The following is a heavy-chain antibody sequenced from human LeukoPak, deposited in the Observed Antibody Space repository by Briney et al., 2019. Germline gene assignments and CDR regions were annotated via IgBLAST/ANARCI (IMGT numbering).Heavy chain of an antibody. CDR1: GFTFSSYA. D-gene: IGHD4-17*01. J-gene: IGHJ4*02. CDR3: AKDSSHDYGDYVDY. Sequence: GRSLRLSCAASGFTFSSYAMHWVRQAPGKGLEWVAVISYDGSNKYYADSVKGRFTISRDNSKNTLYLQMNSLRAEDTAVYYCAKDSSHDYGDYVDYWGQGTLVTVSS. V-gene: IGHV3-30*04. CDR2: ISYDGSNK.